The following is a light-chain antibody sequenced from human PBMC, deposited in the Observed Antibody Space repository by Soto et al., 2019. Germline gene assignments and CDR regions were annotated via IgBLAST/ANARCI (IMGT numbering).Light chain of an antibody. CDR1: QSISSN. J-gene: IGKJ2*01. Sequence: EIVMTQSPATLSVSPGERATLSCRASQSISSNLAWYQQKPDQAPRLLIYGASTRATGIPARFSGSGSGTEFTLTIAGLQSEGFAVYYCQQYTNWPETFGQGTRWISN. CDR3: QQYTNWPET. V-gene: IGKV3-15*01. CDR2: GAS.